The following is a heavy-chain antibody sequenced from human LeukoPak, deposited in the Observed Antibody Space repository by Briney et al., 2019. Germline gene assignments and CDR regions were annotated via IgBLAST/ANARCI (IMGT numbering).Heavy chain of an antibody. V-gene: IGHV3-21*01. CDR1: GFTFSSYS. J-gene: IGHJ4*02. D-gene: IGHD6-19*01. CDR3: ASQSFPSGWYGRYSAKEKDY. CDR2: ISSSSSYI. Sequence: PGRSLRLSCAASGFTFSSYSMNWVRQAPGKGLEWVSSISSSSSYIYYADSVKGRFTISRDNAKNSLYLQMNSLRAEDTAVYYCASQSFPSGWYGRYSAKEKDYWGQGTLVTVSS.